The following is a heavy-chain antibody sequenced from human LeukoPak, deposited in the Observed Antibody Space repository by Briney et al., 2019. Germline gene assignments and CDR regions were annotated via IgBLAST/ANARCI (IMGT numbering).Heavy chain of an antibody. J-gene: IGHJ4*02. CDR1: GGSISGYY. CDR2: IYYSGST. Sequence: SETLSLTCTVSGGSISGYYWSWIRQPPGKGLEWSGYIYYSGSTNYNPSLKSRVTISVDTSKNQFSLKLSSVTAADTAVYYCARQNIAGSYYFDYWGQGTLVTVSS. D-gene: IGHD6-13*01. V-gene: IGHV4-59*08. CDR3: ARQNIAGSYYFDY.